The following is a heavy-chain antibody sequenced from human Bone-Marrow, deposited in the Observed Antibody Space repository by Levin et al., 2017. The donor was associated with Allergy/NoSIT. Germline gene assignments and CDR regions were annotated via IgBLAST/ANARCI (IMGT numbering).Heavy chain of an antibody. J-gene: IGHJ4*02. Sequence: LGASVKVSCTVSGYTFTDYYIHWVRQTPGQGLEWIGWIDPTRGDTKFAEKFHARVVLTRNSSISTAYMELGRLRSDDTALYYCARGGTSSNDYWGQGTLVTVSS. CDR1: GYTFTDYY. D-gene: IGHD6-13*01. V-gene: IGHV1-2*03. CDR3: ARGGTSSNDY. CDR2: IDPTRGDT.